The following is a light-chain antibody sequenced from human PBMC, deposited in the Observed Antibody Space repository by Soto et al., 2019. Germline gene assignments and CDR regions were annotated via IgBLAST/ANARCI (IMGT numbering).Light chain of an antibody. Sequence: QSVLTQPPSVSGAPGQRVTISCTGSSSNIGAGYDVHWYQQLPGTAPKLLIYGNSNRPSGVPDRLSGSKSGTSASLAITGLQAEDESDYSCQSYDSSLSGWVFGGGTKVTVL. CDR3: QSYDSSLSGWV. CDR1: SSNIGAGYD. V-gene: IGLV1-40*01. J-gene: IGLJ3*02. CDR2: GNS.